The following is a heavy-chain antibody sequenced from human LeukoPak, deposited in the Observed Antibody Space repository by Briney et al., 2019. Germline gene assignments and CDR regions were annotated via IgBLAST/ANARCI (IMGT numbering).Heavy chain of an antibody. V-gene: IGHV4-38-2*02. Sequence: KASETLSLTCTVSGYSISSGYYWGWIRQPPGKGLEWIGSIYHSGSTYYNPSLKSRVTISVDTSKNQFSLKLSSVTAADTAVYYCARGGGEMATIKGYYYYMDVWGKGTTVTVSS. CDR1: GYSISSGYY. CDR2: IYHSGST. CDR3: ARGGGEMATIKGYYYYMDV. D-gene: IGHD5-24*01. J-gene: IGHJ6*03.